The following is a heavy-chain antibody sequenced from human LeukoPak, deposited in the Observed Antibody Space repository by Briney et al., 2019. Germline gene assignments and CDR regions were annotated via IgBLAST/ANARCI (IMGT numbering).Heavy chain of an antibody. CDR2: IIPIFGTA. CDR1: GGTFSSYA. V-gene: IGHV1-69*13. Sequence: SVKVSCKASGGTFSSYAISWVRQAPGQGLEWMGGIIPIFGTANYAQKFQGRVTITADESTSTAYMELSSLRSEDTAVYYCARDRPGIVVAPAAIGWFDPWGQGTLVTVSS. J-gene: IGHJ5*02. D-gene: IGHD2-2*01. CDR3: ARDRPGIVVAPAAIGWFDP.